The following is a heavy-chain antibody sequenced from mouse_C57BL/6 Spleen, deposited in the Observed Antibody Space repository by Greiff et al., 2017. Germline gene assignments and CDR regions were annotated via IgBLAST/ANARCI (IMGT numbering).Heavy chain of an antibody. CDR1: GYTFTDYY. Sequence: VQLQQSGPELVKPGASVKISCKASGYTFTDYYMNWVKQSPGKSLEWIGDINPNNGGTSYNQKFKGKATLTVDKSSSTAYMELRSLTSEDSAVYYCARGGSRPVGFAYGGQGTLVTVSA. J-gene: IGHJ3*01. V-gene: IGHV1-26*01. CDR2: INPNNGGT. CDR3: ARGGSRPVGFAY. D-gene: IGHD1-1*01.